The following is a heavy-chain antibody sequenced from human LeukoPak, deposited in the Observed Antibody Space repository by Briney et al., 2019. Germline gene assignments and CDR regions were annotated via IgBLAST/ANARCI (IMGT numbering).Heavy chain of an antibody. J-gene: IGHJ4*02. D-gene: IGHD6-13*01. Sequence: GGSLRLSCAASGFNFDVYAMSWVRQAPGKGLEWVATITGSGSRTDFADSMKGHFTISRDNSKNTLYLQMSGLRADDTAVYYCAKGALGSRRHYYFHHSGQGTLVTVSS. CDR2: ITGSGSRT. V-gene: IGHV3-23*01. CDR1: GFNFDVYA. CDR3: AKGALGSRRHYYFHH.